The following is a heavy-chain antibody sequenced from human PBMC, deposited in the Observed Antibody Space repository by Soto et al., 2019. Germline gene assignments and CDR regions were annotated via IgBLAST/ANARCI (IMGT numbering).Heavy chain of an antibody. CDR1: GFTFSSYG. CDR2: ISYDGSNK. D-gene: IGHD3-9*01. CDR3: AKDRGLGGRYFDWLSFGPSRVENPYYYYGMDV. J-gene: IGHJ6*02. Sequence: QVQLVESGGGVVQPGRSLRLSCAASGFTFSSYGMHWVRQAPGKGLEWVAVISYDGSNKYYADSVKGRFTISRDNSKNTLYLQMNSLRAEDTAVYYCAKDRGLGGRYFDWLSFGPSRVENPYYYYGMDVWGQGTTVTVSS. V-gene: IGHV3-30*18.